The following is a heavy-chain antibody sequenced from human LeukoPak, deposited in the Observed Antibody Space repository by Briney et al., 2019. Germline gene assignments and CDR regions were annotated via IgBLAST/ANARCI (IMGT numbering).Heavy chain of an antibody. CDR2: ISYDGSIK. CDR1: GFTLSYYG. Sequence: QTGGSLRLSCAASGFTLSYYGMHWVRQAPGKGLEWVAVISYDGSIKYYADSVKGRFTISRDNSKNTLYLQMNSLRAEDTAVYYCARVVSYYYDSSGYYYDYWGQGTLVTVSS. J-gene: IGHJ4*02. D-gene: IGHD3-22*01. CDR3: ARVVSYYYDSSGYYYDY. V-gene: IGHV3-30*03.